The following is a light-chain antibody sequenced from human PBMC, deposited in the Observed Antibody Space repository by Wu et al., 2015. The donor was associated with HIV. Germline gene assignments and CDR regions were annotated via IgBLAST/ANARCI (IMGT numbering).Light chain of an antibody. V-gene: IGKV3-20*01. CDR3: QQYDSSVT. Sequence: EIVLTQSPGTLSLSPGERATLSCRASQSVSSSYLAWYQQKPGQAPRLLIYGASSRATDIPDRFSGSGSGTDFTLTISRLEPEDSAVYFCQQYDSSVTFGGGTKVEIK. J-gene: IGKJ4*01. CDR1: QSVSSSY. CDR2: GAS.